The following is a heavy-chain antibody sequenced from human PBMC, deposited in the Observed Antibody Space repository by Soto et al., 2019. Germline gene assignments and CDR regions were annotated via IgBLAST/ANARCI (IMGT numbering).Heavy chain of an antibody. CDR3: ARGPDRVTRKFDY. V-gene: IGHV4-31*03. J-gene: IGHJ4*02. Sequence: QVQLQESGPGLVKPSQTLSLTCTVSGGSIISGGYYWSGICQHPGKGLEWMGYIYHSGPTTYNPSLTSRITMSVDTSTYQSSLTLTSVTAADTAVYYCARGPDRVTRKFDYWGPGIRVTVSS. CDR1: GGSIISGGYY. CDR2: IYHSGPT.